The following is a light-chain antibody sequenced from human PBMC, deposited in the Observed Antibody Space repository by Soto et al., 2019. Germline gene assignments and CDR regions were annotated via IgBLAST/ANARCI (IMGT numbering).Light chain of an antibody. CDR3: QQYNSYSGT. J-gene: IGKJ1*01. CDR1: RSISDW. V-gene: IGKV1-5*01. CDR2: DAS. Sequence: DIQMTQSPSSPSPSVGDRVTITCRASRSISDWLAWYQQKPGKAPELLIFDASNLKSGVSSRFSGSGSGTEFTLTISSLQPDDFATYYCQQYNSYSGTFGQGTKVDI.